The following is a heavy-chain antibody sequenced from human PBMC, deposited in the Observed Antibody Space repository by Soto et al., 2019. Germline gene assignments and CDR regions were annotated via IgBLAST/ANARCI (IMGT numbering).Heavy chain of an antibody. D-gene: IGHD3-3*01. CDR3: AKAYYDFWSGYSSGLEYDY. CDR1: GFTFSSYA. J-gene: IGHJ4*02. Sequence: EVQLLESGGGLVQPGGSLRLSCAASGFTFSSYAMSWVRQAPGKGLEWVSAISGSGGSTYYADSVKGRFTISRDNSKNTLYLQMNSLRAEDTAVYYCAKAYYDFWSGYSSGLEYDYWGQGTLVTVSS. V-gene: IGHV3-23*01. CDR2: ISGSGGST.